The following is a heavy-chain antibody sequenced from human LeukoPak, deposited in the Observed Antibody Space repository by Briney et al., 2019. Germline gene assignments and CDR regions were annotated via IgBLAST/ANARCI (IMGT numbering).Heavy chain of an antibody. J-gene: IGHJ4*02. CDR2: IYYSGST. CDR3: ATSGWYLLPGVY. CDR1: GGSISSYY. D-gene: IGHD6-19*01. V-gene: IGHV4-39*01. Sequence: SETLSLTCTVSGGSISSYYWGWIRQPPGKGLEWIGSIYYSGSTYYNPSLESRVTISVDTSKNQFSLKLSSVTAADTAVYYCATSGWYLLPGVYWGQGTLVTVSS.